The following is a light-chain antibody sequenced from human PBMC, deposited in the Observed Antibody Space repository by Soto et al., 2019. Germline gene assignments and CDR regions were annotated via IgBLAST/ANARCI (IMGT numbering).Light chain of an antibody. J-gene: IGLJ2*01. V-gene: IGLV2-23*02. CDR1: SSDVGTYNL. CDR2: DDI. Sequence: QSVLTQPASVSGSPGQSITISCTGTSSDVGTYNLVSWYQQHPGQAPKLMIYDDIKRPSGVSTRFSGSKSGNTASLTISGLQAEDESDYYCCSYAGSSTFVVFGGGTKVTVL. CDR3: CSYAGSSTFVV.